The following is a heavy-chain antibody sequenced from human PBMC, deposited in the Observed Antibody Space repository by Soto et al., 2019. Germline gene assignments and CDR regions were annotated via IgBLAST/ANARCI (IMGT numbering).Heavy chain of an antibody. V-gene: IGHV1-24*01. CDR1: GYTLTELS. CDR2: FDPEDGET. CDR3: ATLGEYYYDSSGSGYYYFDY. J-gene: IGHJ4*02. D-gene: IGHD3-22*01. Sequence: ASVKVSCKVSGYTLTELSMHWVRQAPGKGLEWMGGFDPEDGETIYAQKFQGRVTMTEDTSTDTAYMELSSLRSEDTAVYYCATLGEYYYDSSGSGYYYFDYCGQGTLVTVS.